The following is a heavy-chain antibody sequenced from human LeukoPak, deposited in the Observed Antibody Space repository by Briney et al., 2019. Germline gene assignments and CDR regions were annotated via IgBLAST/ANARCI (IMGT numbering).Heavy chain of an antibody. CDR3: ARMTYDPHGVDV. Sequence: SETLSLTCTVSGASISSYYWSWFRQPPGKGLEWIGYIDNSGSTNYNPSLRSRVTISVDKSKNQFSLKLSSVTAADTAVYYCARMTYDPHGVDVWGKGTTVTVSS. J-gene: IGHJ6*04. CDR1: GASISSYY. V-gene: IGHV4-59*01. CDR2: IDNSGST. D-gene: IGHD5-12*01.